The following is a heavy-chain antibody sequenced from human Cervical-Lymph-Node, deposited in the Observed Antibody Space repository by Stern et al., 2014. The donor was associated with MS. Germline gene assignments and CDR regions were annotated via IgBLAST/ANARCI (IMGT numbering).Heavy chain of an antibody. CDR2: INPSGGGT. CDR1: GYTFTSYY. D-gene: IGHD2-2*01. J-gene: IGHJ4*02. V-gene: IGHV1-46*03. CDR3: LRDHRYCSSTSCYMGDY. Sequence: QVQLVQSGAEVKKPGASVNVSCKASGYTFTSYYLHWVRQVPGRGLEWPVFEWLGVINPSGGGTSYAQKFQGRVTMTRDTSTSTVYMELLRLRSEDTAVYYCLRDHRYCSSTSCYMGDYWGQGTPVTVSS.